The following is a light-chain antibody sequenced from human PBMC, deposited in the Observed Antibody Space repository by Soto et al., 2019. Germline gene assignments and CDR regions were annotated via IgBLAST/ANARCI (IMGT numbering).Light chain of an antibody. V-gene: IGLV2-14*03. CDR1: SNDVDGYNY. Sequence: QSALTQPASVSGSPGQSITISCTGTSNDVDGYNYVSWYQQHPDMAPKLIIYDVSLRPSGVSSRFSGSKSGNTASLTISGLQAEDEGDNHCISSRDTSTLYVFGPGT. CDR3: ISSRDTSTLYV. CDR2: DVS. J-gene: IGLJ1*01.